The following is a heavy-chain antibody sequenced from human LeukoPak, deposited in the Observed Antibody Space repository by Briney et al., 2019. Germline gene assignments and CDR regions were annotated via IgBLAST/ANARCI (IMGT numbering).Heavy chain of an antibody. CDR3: ARHKGGSSQFDY. J-gene: IGHJ4*02. Sequence: PSESLSLTCTVSGGSISSSSYYWGWPRQPPGKGLEWIGSIYYSGSTYYNPSLKSRVTISVDTSKNQFSLKLSSVTAADTAVYYCARHKGGSSQFDYWGQGTLVTVSS. CDR1: GGSISSSSYY. D-gene: IGHD2-15*01. V-gene: IGHV4-39*01. CDR2: IYYSGST.